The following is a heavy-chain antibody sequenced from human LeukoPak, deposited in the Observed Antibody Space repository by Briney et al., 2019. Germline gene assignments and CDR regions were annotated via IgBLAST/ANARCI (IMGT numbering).Heavy chain of an antibody. CDR1: GFTFSSYS. V-gene: IGHV3-48*01. CDR2: ISSSSSTI. J-gene: IGHJ3*02. Sequence: GGSLRLSCAASGFTFSSYSMNWVRQAPGKGLEWVSYISSSSSTIYYADSVKGRFTISRDNAKNSLYLQMNSLRAEDTAVYYCASDYPRGSPRWGDAFDIWGQGTMVTVSS. CDR3: ASDYPRGSPRWGDAFDI. D-gene: IGHD1-26*01.